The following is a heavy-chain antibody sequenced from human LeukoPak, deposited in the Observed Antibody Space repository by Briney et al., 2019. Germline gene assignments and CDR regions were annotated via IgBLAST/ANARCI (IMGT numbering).Heavy chain of an antibody. V-gene: IGHV3-7*01. Sequence: GGSLRLSCVASGFTFSIYWMSWVRQAPGKGLEWVANIKQDGSETYYVDSVKGRFTISRDNAKNSLYLQMNSLRAEDTAVYYCARAVTSDYFHGMDVWGQGTTVIVSS. CDR1: GFTFSIYW. CDR3: ARAVTSDYFHGMDV. D-gene: IGHD4-17*01. J-gene: IGHJ6*02. CDR2: IKQDGSET.